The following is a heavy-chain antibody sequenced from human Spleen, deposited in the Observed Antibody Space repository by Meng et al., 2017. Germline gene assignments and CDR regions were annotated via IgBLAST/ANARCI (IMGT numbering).Heavy chain of an antibody. CDR3: ARDFGGYYDSSVFDP. J-gene: IGHJ5*02. D-gene: IGHD3-22*01. V-gene: IGHV4-4*02. CDR2: IYHSGST. Sequence: QVQPQESGPGLVKPSGTLSLTCAVSGGSISSSNWWSWVRQPPGKGLEWIGEIYHSGSTNYNPSLKSRVTISVDTSKNQFSLKLSSVTAADTAVYYCARDFGGYYDSSVFDPWGQGTLVTVSS. CDR1: GGSISSSNW.